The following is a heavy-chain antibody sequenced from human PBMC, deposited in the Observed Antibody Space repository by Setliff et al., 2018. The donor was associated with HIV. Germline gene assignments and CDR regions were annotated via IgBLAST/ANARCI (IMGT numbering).Heavy chain of an antibody. V-gene: IGHV3-30*04. Sequence: GGSLRLSCAASGFTFSSYAMHWVRQAPGKGLEWVAVISYDGSNKYYADSVKGRFTISRDNSKNTLYLQMNSLRAEDTALYYCARYGGGNPFYYYYMDVWGKGTTVTVS. CDR2: ISYDGSNK. CDR1: GFTFSSYA. D-gene: IGHD2-15*01. J-gene: IGHJ6*03. CDR3: ARYGGGNPFYYYYMDV.